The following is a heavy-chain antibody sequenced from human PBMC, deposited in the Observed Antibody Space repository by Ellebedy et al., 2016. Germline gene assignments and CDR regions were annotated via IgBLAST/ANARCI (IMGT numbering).Heavy chain of an antibody. Sequence: SVKVSXXASGGTFSSYAISWVRQAPGQGLVWMGGIIPIFGTANYAQKFQGRVTITADESTSTAYMELSSLRSEDTAVYYCAGGVIKYQLLIYYMDVWGKGTTVTVSS. J-gene: IGHJ6*03. CDR1: GGTFSSYA. CDR3: AGGVIKYQLLIYYMDV. CDR2: IIPIFGTA. D-gene: IGHD2-2*01. V-gene: IGHV1-69*13.